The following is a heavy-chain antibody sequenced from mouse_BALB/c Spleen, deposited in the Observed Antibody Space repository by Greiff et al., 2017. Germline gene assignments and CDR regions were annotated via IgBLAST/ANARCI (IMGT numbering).Heavy chain of an antibody. Sequence: QVQLQQSGAELVRPGTSVKISCKASGYTFTNYWLGWVKQRPGHGLEWIGDIYPGGGYTNYNEKFKGKATLTADTSSSTAYMQLSSLTSEDSAVYFCARTGELGRDFDYWGQGTTLTVSS. V-gene: IGHV1-63*02. D-gene: IGHD4-1*01. CDR3: ARTGELGRDFDY. CDR2: IYPGGGYT. J-gene: IGHJ2*01. CDR1: GYTFTNYW.